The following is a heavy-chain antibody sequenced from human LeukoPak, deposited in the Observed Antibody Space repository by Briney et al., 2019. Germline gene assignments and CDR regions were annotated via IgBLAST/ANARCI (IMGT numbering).Heavy chain of an antibody. CDR2: IYTRGST. CDR3: ARGRYCSADICSGGDAFDI. V-gene: IGHV4-4*07. J-gene: IGHJ3*02. D-gene: IGHD2-15*01. CDR1: GGSINNYY. Sequence: SETLSLTCTVSGGSINNYYWSWIRQPAGKGLEWIGRIYTRGSTNYNPSLKSRVTMSVDTSKNQFSLKLSAVTAADTAVYYCARGRYCSADICSGGDAFDIWGQGTMVSVSS.